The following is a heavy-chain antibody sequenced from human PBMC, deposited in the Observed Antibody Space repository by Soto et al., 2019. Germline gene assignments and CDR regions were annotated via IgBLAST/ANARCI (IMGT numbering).Heavy chain of an antibody. CDR1: GFTLTSYA. CDR2: ISSSGSTI. J-gene: IGHJ3*02. V-gene: IGHV3-48*03. D-gene: IGHD5-18*01. Sequence: GGSRRLSCLASGFTLTSYAMCWVRRAPGKGLEWVSYISSSGSTIYYADSVKGRFTISRDNAKNSLYLQMNILRAEDTAVYYCAREQNSQTAMVFDAFDIWGQGTMVTVSS. CDR3: AREQNSQTAMVFDAFDI.